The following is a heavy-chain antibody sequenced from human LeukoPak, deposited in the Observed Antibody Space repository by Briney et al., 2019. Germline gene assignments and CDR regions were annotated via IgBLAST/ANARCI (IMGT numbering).Heavy chain of an antibody. D-gene: IGHD2-2*01. J-gene: IGHJ5*02. Sequence: SETLSLTCTVSGGSVSSYYWSWIRQPPGKGLEWIGYIYYSGSTNYNPSLKSRVTISVDTSKNQFSLKLSSVTAADTAVYYCARGSGVVPAAMSRYSGYDFKSRYNWFDPWGQGTLVTVSS. CDR3: ARGSGVVPAAMSRYSGYDFKSRYNWFDP. CDR2: IYYSGST. CDR1: GGSVSSYY. V-gene: IGHV4-59*02.